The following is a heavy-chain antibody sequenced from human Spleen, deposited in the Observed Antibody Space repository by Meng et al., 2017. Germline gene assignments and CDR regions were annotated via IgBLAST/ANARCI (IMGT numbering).Heavy chain of an antibody. CDR3: TKDTRGGSGSYSWGTFDV. V-gene: IGHV3-30*02. CDR2: IWYDGSNK. CDR1: GFTFSSYG. Sequence: GESLKISCAASGFTFSSYGMHWVRQAPGRGLEWVAVIWYDGSNKYYADSVKGRFTLSRDNSKNTLYLQMNSLRAEDTAIYYCTKDTRGGSGSYSWGTFDVWGQGTMVTVSS. J-gene: IGHJ3*01. D-gene: IGHD3-10*01.